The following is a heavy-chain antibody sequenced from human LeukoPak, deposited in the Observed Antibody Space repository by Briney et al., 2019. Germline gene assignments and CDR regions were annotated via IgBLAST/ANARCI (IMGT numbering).Heavy chain of an antibody. CDR2: IYYSGST. J-gene: IGHJ3*02. V-gene: IGHV4-39*01. CDR1: GGSISSSSYY. CDR3: ARQGGNYDFWSGYESLDAFDI. Sequence: SETLSLTCTVSGGSISSSSYYWGWIRQPPGKGLEWIGSIYYSGSTYYNPSLKSRVTISVDTSKNQFSLKLSSVTAADTAVYYCARQGGNYDFWSGYESLDAFDIWGQGTMVTVSP. D-gene: IGHD3-3*01.